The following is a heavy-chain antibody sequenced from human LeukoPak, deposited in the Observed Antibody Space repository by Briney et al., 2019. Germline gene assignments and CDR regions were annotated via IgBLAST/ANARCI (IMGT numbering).Heavy chain of an antibody. CDR2: IRVGGDGP. J-gene: IGHJ3*01. D-gene: IGHD1-26*01. Sequence: PGGSLRLSCVASGFIFSNYALTWVRLAPGKGPEWVSSIRVGGDGPHYSDSVKGRFTISRDNSKNTLYLQMNSLRAEDTAVYYCAKVMGVNTWDMVFDVWGQGTLVTVSS. V-gene: IGHV3-23*01. CDR1: GFIFSNYA. CDR3: AKVMGVNTWDMVFDV.